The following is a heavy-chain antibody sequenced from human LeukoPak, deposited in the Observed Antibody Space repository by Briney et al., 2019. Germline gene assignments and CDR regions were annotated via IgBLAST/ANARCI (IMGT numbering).Heavy chain of an antibody. CDR3: ARDVPPSYYYDSSGYVKDAFDI. V-gene: IGHV4-30-4*01. D-gene: IGHD3-22*01. J-gene: IGHJ3*02. CDR1: GGSISSGDYY. CDR2: IHYSGST. Sequence: SETLSLTCTVSGGSISSGDYYWSWIRQPPGKGLEWIGYIHYSGSTYYHNPSLKTRVTMSVDTSKNQFPLKLSSVTAADTAVYYCARDVPPSYYYDSSGYVKDAFDIWGQGTMVTVSS.